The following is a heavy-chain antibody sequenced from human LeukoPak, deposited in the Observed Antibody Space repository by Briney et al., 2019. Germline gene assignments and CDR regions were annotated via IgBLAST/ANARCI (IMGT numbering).Heavy chain of an antibody. CDR3: AKDRDMITFGGVIVIEGGFDY. CDR2: ISGSGGRT. D-gene: IGHD3-16*02. CDR1: GFTFSSYA. J-gene: IGHJ4*02. V-gene: IGHV3-23*01. Sequence: GGSLRLSCAASGFTFSSYAMSWVRQAPGKGREWVSAISGSGGRTYYADSVKGRFTISRDNSKNTLYLQMNRVRAEDTAVYYCAKDRDMITFGGVIVIEGGFDYGGQGTLVTVSS.